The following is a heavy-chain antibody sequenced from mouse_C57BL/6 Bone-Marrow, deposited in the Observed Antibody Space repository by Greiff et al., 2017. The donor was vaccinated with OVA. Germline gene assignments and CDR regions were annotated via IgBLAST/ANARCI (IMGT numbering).Heavy chain of an antibody. V-gene: IGHV1-81*01. CDR2: IYPRSGNT. J-gene: IGHJ3*01. CDR1: GYTFTSYG. Sequence: QVQLKESGAELARPGASVKLSCKASGYTFTSYGISWVKQRTGQGLEWIGEIYPRSGNTYYNEKFKGKATPTADKSSSTAYMELRSLTSEDSAVYFCARFSFFAYWGQGTLVTVSA. CDR3: ARFSFFAY.